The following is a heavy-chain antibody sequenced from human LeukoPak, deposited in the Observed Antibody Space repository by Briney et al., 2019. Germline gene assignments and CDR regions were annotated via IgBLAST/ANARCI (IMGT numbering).Heavy chain of an antibody. D-gene: IGHD5-24*01. Sequence: SETLSLTCTVSGGSISSGGYYWSWIRQHPGKGLEWIGYIYYSGSTYYNPSLKSRVTISVDTSKNQFSLKLSSVTAADTAVYYCARHGGWLQFFPFDYWGQGTLVTVSS. CDR1: GGSISSGGYY. V-gene: IGHV4-31*03. CDR2: IYYSGST. CDR3: ARHGGWLQFFPFDY. J-gene: IGHJ4*02.